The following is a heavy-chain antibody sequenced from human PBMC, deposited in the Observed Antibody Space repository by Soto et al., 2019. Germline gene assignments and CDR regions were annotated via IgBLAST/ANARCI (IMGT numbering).Heavy chain of an antibody. D-gene: IGHD3-3*02. Sequence: PSETLSLTCTVSGGSISSGDSYCSWIRQPPGKGLEWIGYIYYSVSTYYNPSLKSRVTISVDTSKNQFSLKLTSVTAADTAMYYCARVKLAGRGSFHYWGQGTLVTVSS. CDR3: ARVKLAGRGSFHY. CDR2: IYYSVST. V-gene: IGHV4-30-4*01. CDR1: GGSISSGDSY. J-gene: IGHJ4*02.